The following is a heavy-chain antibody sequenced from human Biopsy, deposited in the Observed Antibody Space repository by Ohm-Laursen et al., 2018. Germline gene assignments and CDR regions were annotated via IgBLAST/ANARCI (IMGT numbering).Heavy chain of an antibody. J-gene: IGHJ5*02. D-gene: IGHD3-22*01. Sequence: SETLSLTCNVSGGDINNYYWSWIRQRPGKGLEWIGYIFNSANTYYNPSLRNLITIPGDTSKNQFSLKLNSVTAADTAVYYCARGDYFDSNGYFWFDPWGQGTLVTVSS. CDR3: ARGDYFDSNGYFWFDP. CDR2: IFNSANT. CDR1: GGDINNYY. V-gene: IGHV4-59*06.